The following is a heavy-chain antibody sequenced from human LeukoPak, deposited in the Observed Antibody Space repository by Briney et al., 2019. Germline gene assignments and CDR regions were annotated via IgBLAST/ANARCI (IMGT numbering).Heavy chain of an antibody. J-gene: IGHJ6*03. CDR3: ARYIRAYYYYYMDV. V-gene: IGHV3-74*01. CDR1: GFTFSSYW. CDR2: INSDGSST. D-gene: IGHD1-14*01. Sequence: GGSLRLSCAASGFTFSSYWMHWVRHAPGKGLVWVSRINSDGSSTSYADSVKGRFTISRDNTKNTLYLQMNSLRAEDTAVYYCARYIRAYYYYYMDVWGKGTTVTVSS.